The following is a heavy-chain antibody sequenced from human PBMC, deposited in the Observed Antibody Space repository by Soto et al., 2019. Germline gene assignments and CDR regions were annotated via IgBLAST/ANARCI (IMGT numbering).Heavy chain of an antibody. CDR3: AGVPPGAKFDY. Sequence: PSETLSLTCAVSGGSISSTNWWIWVRQTPGKGLDWIGEIYQTGSTNYNPSLKSRATISIDKSQNQFSLKLTQMTAADTAMYYCAGVPPGAKFDYWGQGILVTVSS. J-gene: IGHJ4*02. V-gene: IGHV4-4*02. D-gene: IGHD2-15*01. CDR2: IYQTGST. CDR1: GGSISSTNW.